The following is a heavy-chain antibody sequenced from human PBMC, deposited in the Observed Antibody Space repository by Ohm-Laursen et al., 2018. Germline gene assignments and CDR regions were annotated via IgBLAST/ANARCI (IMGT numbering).Heavy chain of an antibody. Sequence: SLRLSCAASGFTFSSYGMHWVRQAPGKGLEWVAVIWYDESNKYYADSVKGRFTISRDNSKNTLYLQMNSLRAEDTAVYYCARVGEQLGVFFDYWGQGTLVTVSS. V-gene: IGHV3-33*01. CDR1: GFTFSSYG. CDR3: ARVGEQLGVFFDY. J-gene: IGHJ4*02. D-gene: IGHD6-6*01. CDR2: IWYDESNK.